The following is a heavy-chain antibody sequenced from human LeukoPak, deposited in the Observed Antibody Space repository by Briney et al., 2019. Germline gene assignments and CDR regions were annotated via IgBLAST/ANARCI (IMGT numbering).Heavy chain of an antibody. J-gene: IGHJ4*02. V-gene: IGHV4-59*01. Sequence: SETLSLTCTVSGGPISSYYWSWIRQPPGKGLEWIGYIYYSGSTNYNPSLKSRVTISVDTSKNQFSLKLSSVTAADTAVYYCARARGSFAVTTLDYWGQGTLVTVSS. D-gene: IGHD4-17*01. CDR1: GGPISSYY. CDR2: IYYSGST. CDR3: ARARGSFAVTTLDY.